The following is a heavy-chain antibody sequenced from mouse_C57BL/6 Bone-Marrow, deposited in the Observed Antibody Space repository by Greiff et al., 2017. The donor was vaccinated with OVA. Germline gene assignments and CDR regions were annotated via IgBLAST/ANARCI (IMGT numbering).Heavy chain of an antibody. CDR2: IYPGDGDT. CDR3: ARRIYYDYEGYAMDY. J-gene: IGHJ4*01. V-gene: IGHV1-82*01. Sequence: VKVVESGPELVKPGASVKISCKASGYAFSSSWMNWVKQRPGKGLEWIGRIYPGDGDTNYNGKFKGKATLTADKSSSTAYMQLSSLTSEDSAVYFCARRIYYDYEGYAMDYWGQGTSVTVSS. CDR1: GYAFSSSW. D-gene: IGHD2-4*01.